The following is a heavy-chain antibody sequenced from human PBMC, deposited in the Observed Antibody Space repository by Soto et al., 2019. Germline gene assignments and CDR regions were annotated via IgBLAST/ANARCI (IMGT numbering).Heavy chain of an antibody. V-gene: IGHV5-10-1*01. CDR2: IDPSDSYT. CDR1: GYSFTSYW. CDR3: ARRAIAAAGTKTLDY. J-gene: IGHJ4*02. D-gene: IGHD6-13*01. Sequence: GESLKISCKGSGYSFTSYWISWVRQMPGKGLEWMGRIDPSDSYTNYSPSFQGHVTISADKSISTAYLQWSSLKASDTAMYYCARRAIAAAGTKTLDYWGQGTLVTVSS.